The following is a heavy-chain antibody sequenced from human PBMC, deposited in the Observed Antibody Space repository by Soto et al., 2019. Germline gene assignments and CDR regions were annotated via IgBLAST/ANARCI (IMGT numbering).Heavy chain of an antibody. Sequence: SLRLSCAASGFPFSNYGMHCVRQAPGKGLEWMAGISFDGHDQDYADSVKGRFTISRDNSKSTLYLQMNSLRGEDTAVYYCASQQWLDPVWGQGTLVTVSS. J-gene: IGHJ4*02. CDR3: ASQQWLDPV. V-gene: IGHV3-30*03. CDR1: GFPFSNYG. D-gene: IGHD6-19*01. CDR2: ISFDGHDQ.